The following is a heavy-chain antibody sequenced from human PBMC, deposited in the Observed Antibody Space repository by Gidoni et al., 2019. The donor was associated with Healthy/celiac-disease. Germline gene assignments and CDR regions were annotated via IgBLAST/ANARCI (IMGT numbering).Heavy chain of an antibody. V-gene: IGHV1-69*06. Sequence: QVQLVQSGAEAKKPGSSVKVSCKASGGTFSSYAISWVRQAPGQGLEWMGGIIPIFGTANYAQKFQGRVTITADKSTSTAYMELSSLRSEDTAVYYCASGGYDFWSGYSSWFDPWGQGTLVTVSS. J-gene: IGHJ5*02. CDR3: ASGGYDFWSGYSSWFDP. D-gene: IGHD3-3*01. CDR1: GGTFSSYA. CDR2: IIPIFGTA.